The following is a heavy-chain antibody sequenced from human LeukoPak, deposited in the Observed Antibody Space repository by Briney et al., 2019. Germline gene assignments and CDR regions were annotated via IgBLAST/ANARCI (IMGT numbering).Heavy chain of an antibody. Sequence: GEPLKTSFEPSGYRFTGNWIGWVRQVSGRGLEWLGIIYAADSDSRYSPSFQGLVTISADKSINTAYMQWSSLKASDSAIYYCARRLVLTDPRGAFNIWGQGTKVAVFS. CDR3: ARRLVLTDPRGAFNI. CDR2: IYAADSDS. V-gene: IGHV5-51*01. J-gene: IGHJ3*02. D-gene: IGHD6-6*01. CDR1: GYRFTGNW.